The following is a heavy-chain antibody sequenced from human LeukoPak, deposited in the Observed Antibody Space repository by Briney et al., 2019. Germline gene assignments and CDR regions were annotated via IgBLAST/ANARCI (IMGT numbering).Heavy chain of an antibody. CDR3: AREGRYCSGGSCYDWFDP. V-gene: IGHV3-30*04. CDR1: GFTFSSYA. J-gene: IGHJ5*02. D-gene: IGHD2-15*01. Sequence: GGSLRLSCAASGFTFSSYAMHWVRQAPGKGLEWVAVISYDGSNKYYADSVKGRFTISRDNSKNTLYLQMNSLRAEDTAVYYCAREGRYCSGGSCYDWFDPWGQGTLVTVSS. CDR2: ISYDGSNK.